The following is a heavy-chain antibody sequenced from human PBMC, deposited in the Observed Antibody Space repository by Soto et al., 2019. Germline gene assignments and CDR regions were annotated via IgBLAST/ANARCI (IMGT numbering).Heavy chain of an antibody. CDR3: ARDRAYYESSGLYFDY. D-gene: IGHD3-22*01. V-gene: IGHV4-59*01. J-gene: IGHJ4*02. CDR2: IYDSGST. CDR1: GDSIRSYY. Sequence: PSETLSLTCTVSGDSIRSYYWSWIRQPPGKGLEWIGYIYDSGSTNYNPSLKSRVTISVDTSKSQFSLKLSSVTAADTAVYYRARDRAYYESSGLYFDYWGQGTLVTVSS.